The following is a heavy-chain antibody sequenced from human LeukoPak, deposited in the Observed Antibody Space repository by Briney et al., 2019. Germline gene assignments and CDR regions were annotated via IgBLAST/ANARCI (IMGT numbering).Heavy chain of an antibody. D-gene: IGHD6-6*01. CDR2: IIPIFGTA. V-gene: IGHV1-69*05. J-gene: IGHJ4*02. CDR3: ARSRSSSSGGVFDY. CDR1: GGTFSSYA. Sequence: SVKVSCKASGGTFSSYAISWVQQAPGQGLEWMGGIIPIFGTANYAQKFQGRVTITTDESTSTAYMGLSSLRSEDTAVYYCARSRSSSSGGVFDYWGQGTLVTVSS.